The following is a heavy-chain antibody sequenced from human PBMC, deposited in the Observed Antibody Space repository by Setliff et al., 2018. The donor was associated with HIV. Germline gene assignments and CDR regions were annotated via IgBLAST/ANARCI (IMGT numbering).Heavy chain of an antibody. CDR3: ARSRIRGYYDTSPAMAFDI. V-gene: IGHV4-30-4*08. CDR2: IYYSGTS. Sequence: SETLSLTCTVSGGSIISGDHYWSWIRQPPGKGLEWIDYIYYSGTSNYNSSLKSRIVIPLDTSKKQFSLHFYSVTAADTAVYYCARSRIRGYYDTSPAMAFDIWGRGTMVTVSS. CDR1: GGSIISGDHY. J-gene: IGHJ3*02. D-gene: IGHD3-22*01.